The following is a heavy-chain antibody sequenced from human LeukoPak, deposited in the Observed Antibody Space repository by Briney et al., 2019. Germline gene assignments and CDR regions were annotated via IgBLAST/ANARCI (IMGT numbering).Heavy chain of an antibody. CDR1: GFTFSNYA. Sequence: GGSLRLSCAASGFTFSNYAMSWVRQAPGKGLEWVSTISSGGGNTYYADSVKGRFTISRDNSKNTLFLQMNSLRAEDTAVYYCAKRLFGSSSWYYFDYWGQGTLDTVSS. D-gene: IGHD6-13*01. CDR2: ISSGGGNT. CDR3: AKRLFGSSSWYYFDY. J-gene: IGHJ4*02. V-gene: IGHV3-23*01.